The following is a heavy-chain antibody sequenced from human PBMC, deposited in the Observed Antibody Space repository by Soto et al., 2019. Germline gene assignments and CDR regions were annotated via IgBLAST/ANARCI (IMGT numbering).Heavy chain of an antibody. CDR3: ARGPLVLRGGYYYGMDV. CDR2: INHSGST. D-gene: IGHD3-16*01. V-gene: IGHV4-34*01. CDR1: GGSFSGYY. Sequence: QVQLQQWGAGPLKPSETLSLTCAVYGGSFSGYYWSWIRQPPGKGLEWIGEINHSGSTNYNPSLKSRVTISVDTSKNQFSLKLSSVTAADTAVYYCARGPLVLRGGYYYGMDVWGQGTTVTVSS. J-gene: IGHJ6*02.